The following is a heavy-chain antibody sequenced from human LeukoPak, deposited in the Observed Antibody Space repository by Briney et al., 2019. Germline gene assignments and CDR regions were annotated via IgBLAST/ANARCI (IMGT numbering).Heavy chain of an antibody. V-gene: IGHV3-21*01. CDR3: ARGWGRSWDENWFDA. CDR1: GFTFSAFS. CDR2: ISGSSSYI. Sequence: SGGSLRLSCAASGFTFSAFSMNWVRQAPGKGLEWVSSISGSSSYIYYADSVKGRFTISRDNAKNLVYLQMNSLRAEDTAVYYCARGWGRSWDENWFDAWGQGIRVTASS. J-gene: IGHJ5*02. D-gene: IGHD3-16*01.